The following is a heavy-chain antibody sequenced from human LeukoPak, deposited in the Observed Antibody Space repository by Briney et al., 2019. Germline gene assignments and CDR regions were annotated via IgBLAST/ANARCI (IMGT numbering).Heavy chain of an antibody. Sequence: GWSLRLSCATSGFTFSSYGMHWVRQAPGKGLEWVAVISYDGSNKYYADSVKGRFTISRDNSKNTLYLQMNSLRAEDTAVYYCAKEVGEWWDTGYFDYWGQGTLVTVSS. V-gene: IGHV3-30*18. D-gene: IGHD2-15*01. CDR3: AKEVGEWWDTGYFDY. CDR2: ISYDGSNK. J-gene: IGHJ4*02. CDR1: GFTFSSYG.